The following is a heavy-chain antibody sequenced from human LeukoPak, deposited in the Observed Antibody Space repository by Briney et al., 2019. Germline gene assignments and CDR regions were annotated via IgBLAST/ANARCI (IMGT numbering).Heavy chain of an antibody. CDR1: GYTFTAYY. D-gene: IGHD6-19*01. Sequence: ASVKVSCKASGYTFTAYYMHWVRQAPGQGLEWMGWINPNSGGTNYAQKFQGRVTMTRDTSISTAYMELSRLRSDDTAVYYCARLLISSGWSKYFDYWGQGTLVTVSS. V-gene: IGHV1-2*02. CDR2: INPNSGGT. CDR3: ARLLISSGWSKYFDY. J-gene: IGHJ4*02.